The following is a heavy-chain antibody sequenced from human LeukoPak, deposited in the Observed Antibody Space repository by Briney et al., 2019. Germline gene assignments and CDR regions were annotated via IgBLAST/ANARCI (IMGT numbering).Heavy chain of an antibody. CDR1: GFTFSSYA. Sequence: GGSLRLSCAASGFTFSSYAMSWVRQAPGKGLEWVSAISGSGGSTYYADSVKGRFTISRDNSKNTLHLQMNSLRAEDTAVYYCAKILPGYSYGKDKWGPESLLTVSS. J-gene: IGHJ4*02. CDR3: AKILPGYSYGKDK. D-gene: IGHD5-18*01. V-gene: IGHV3-23*01. CDR2: ISGSGGST.